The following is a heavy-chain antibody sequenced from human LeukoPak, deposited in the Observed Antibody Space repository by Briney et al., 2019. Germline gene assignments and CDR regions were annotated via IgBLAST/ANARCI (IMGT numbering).Heavy chain of an antibody. J-gene: IGHJ4*02. Sequence: GGSLRLSCAASGFTSDDYGMSWVRQAPGKGLEWVSGIHRNGGSTGYADSVKGRFTISRDNAKNSPYLQMNSLRAEDTALYHCARGNSNFDYWGQGTLVTVSS. D-gene: IGHD1-7*01. CDR2: IHRNGGST. CDR3: ARGNSNFDY. V-gene: IGHV3-20*01. CDR1: GFTSDDYG.